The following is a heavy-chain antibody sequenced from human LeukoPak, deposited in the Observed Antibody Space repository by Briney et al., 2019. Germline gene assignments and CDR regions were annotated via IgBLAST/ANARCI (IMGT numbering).Heavy chain of an antibody. CDR3: AREPTHYDFWSGPKAP. CDR1: GGTFSSYA. D-gene: IGHD3-3*01. Sequence: GASVKVSCKASGGTFSSYAISWVRQAPGQGLEWMGGIIPIFGTANYAQKFQGRVTITADESTSTAYMELSSLRSEDTAVYYCAREPTHYDFWSGPKAPWGQGTLVTVSS. V-gene: IGHV1-69*13. J-gene: IGHJ5*02. CDR2: IIPIFGTA.